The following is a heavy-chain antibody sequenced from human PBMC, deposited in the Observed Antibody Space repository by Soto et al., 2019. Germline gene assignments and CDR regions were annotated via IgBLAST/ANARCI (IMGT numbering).Heavy chain of an antibody. V-gene: IGHV4-30-4*01. CDR1: GGSISSGDYY. CDR3: ARDGWYDSSDKWFDP. J-gene: IGHJ5*02. CDR2: IYYIGST. D-gene: IGHD3-22*01. Sequence: SETLSLTCTVSGGSISSGDYYWSWIRQPPGKGLEWIGYIYYIGSTYYNPSLKSRVTISVDTSKNQFSLKLSSVTAADTAVYYCARDGWYDSSDKWFDPLGQRTLVTVCS.